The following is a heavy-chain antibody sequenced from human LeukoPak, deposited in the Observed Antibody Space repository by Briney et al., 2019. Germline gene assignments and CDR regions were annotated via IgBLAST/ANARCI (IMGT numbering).Heavy chain of an antibody. CDR3: ARDGTYYYDSLGPLYYGMDV. V-gene: IGHV3-30-3*01. D-gene: IGHD3-22*01. Sequence: PGGPLRLSCAASGFTFSSYAMHWVRQAPGKGLEWVAVISYDGSNKYYADSVKGRFTISRDNSKNTLYLQMNSLRAEDTAVYYCARDGTYYYDSLGPLYYGMDVWGQGTTVTVSS. CDR2: ISYDGSNK. J-gene: IGHJ6*02. CDR1: GFTFSSYA.